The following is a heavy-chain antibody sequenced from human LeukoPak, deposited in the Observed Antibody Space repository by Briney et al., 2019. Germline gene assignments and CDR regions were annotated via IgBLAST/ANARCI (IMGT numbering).Heavy chain of an antibody. V-gene: IGHV1-2*02. J-gene: IGHJ4*02. D-gene: IGHD3-10*01. CDR2: INPDSGGT. CDR1: GFTFVGHY. CDR3: ARLGGAQGYYYHSGSNHYFDH. Sequence: GASVKVSCKTSGFTFVGHYMHWVRQAPGQGLEWMGWINPDSGGTDYPQKFRGRVTMTRDTSSNTLYMELSSLRSDDTAVYYCARLGGAQGYYYHSGSNHYFDHWGQGTLVTVSS.